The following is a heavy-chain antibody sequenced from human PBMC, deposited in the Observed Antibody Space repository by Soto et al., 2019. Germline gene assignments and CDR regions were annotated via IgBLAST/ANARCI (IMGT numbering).Heavy chain of an antibody. CDR3: ARSYYDFWSAPYMDV. CDR1: GFTFSSYS. V-gene: IGHV3-21*01. D-gene: IGHD3-3*01. CDR2: ISSSSSYI. Sequence: GSLRLSCAASGFTFSSYSMNWVRQAPGKGLEWVSSISSSSSYIYYADSVKGRFTISRDNAKNSLYLQMNSLRAEDTAVYYCARSYYDFWSAPYMDVWGKGTTVTVSS. J-gene: IGHJ6*03.